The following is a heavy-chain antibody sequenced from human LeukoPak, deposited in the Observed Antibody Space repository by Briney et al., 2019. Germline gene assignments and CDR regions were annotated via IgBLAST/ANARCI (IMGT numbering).Heavy chain of an antibody. CDR3: ARGYNSGWYAY. J-gene: IGHJ4*02. CDR1: GGSISNYY. D-gene: IGHD6-19*01. Sequence: SETLSLTCTVSGGSISNYYWSWIRQPPGNGLEWIGYIYYSGSTNYNPSLKSRVTISVDTSKNQFSLKVNSVTAADTAVYYCARGYNSGWYAYWGQGTLVTVSS. V-gene: IGHV4-59*08. CDR2: IYYSGST.